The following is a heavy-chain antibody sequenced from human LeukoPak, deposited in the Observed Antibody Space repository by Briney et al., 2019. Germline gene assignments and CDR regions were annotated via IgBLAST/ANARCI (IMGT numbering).Heavy chain of an antibody. CDR2: INHSGGT. D-gene: IGHD2-2*01. CDR1: GGSFSGYY. Sequence: SETLSLTCAVYGGSFSGYYWSWIRQPPGKGLEWIGEINHSGGTNYNPSLKSRVTISVDTSKNQFSLKLSSVTAADTAVYYCARLVPAARGLLYYYYYYMDVWGKGTTVTVSS. CDR3: ARLVPAARGLLYYYYYYMDV. V-gene: IGHV4-34*01. J-gene: IGHJ6*03.